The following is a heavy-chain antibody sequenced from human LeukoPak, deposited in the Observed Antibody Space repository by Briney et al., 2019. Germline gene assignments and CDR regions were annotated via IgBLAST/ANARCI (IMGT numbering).Heavy chain of an antibody. CDR3: ARSWFNWNYDYYYMDV. V-gene: IGHV1-18*04. Sequence: ASVKVSCKASGYTFTGYYMHWVRQAPGQGLEWMGWISAYNGNTNYAQKLQGRVTMTTDTSTSTAYMELRSLRSDDTAVYYCARSWFNWNYDYYYMDVWGKGTTVTVSS. D-gene: IGHD1-20*01. CDR2: ISAYNGNT. CDR1: GYTFTGYY. J-gene: IGHJ6*03.